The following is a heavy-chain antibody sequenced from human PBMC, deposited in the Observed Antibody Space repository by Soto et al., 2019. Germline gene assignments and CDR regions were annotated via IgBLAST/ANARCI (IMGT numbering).Heavy chain of an antibody. J-gene: IGHJ3*02. V-gene: IGHV4-34*01. CDR3: WRYCSGGSCYSGVPAFDI. CDR1: GGSFSGYY. D-gene: IGHD2-15*01. CDR2: INHSGST. Sequence: SETLSLTCAVYGGSFSGYYWSWIRQPPGKGLEWIGEINHSGSTNYNPSLKSRVTISVDTSKNQFSLKLSSVTAADTAVYYCWRYCSGGSCYSGVPAFDIWGQGTMVTVSS.